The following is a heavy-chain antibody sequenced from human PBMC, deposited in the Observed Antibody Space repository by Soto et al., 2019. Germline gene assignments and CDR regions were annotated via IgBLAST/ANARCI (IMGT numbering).Heavy chain of an antibody. V-gene: IGHV1-2*02. CDR3: ARSDDSTSYPLDL. J-gene: IGHJ5*02. Sequence: ASVKVSCKASGYTFTNYYMHWVRQAPGQGLEWMGWMNPRSGGTKYAQAFQDRVTMTRDASISTAYMEVTSLRRGDTAVYFCARSDDSTSYPLDLWGPGTLVTVSS. CDR2: MNPRSGGT. CDR1: GYTFTNYY. D-gene: IGHD4-4*01.